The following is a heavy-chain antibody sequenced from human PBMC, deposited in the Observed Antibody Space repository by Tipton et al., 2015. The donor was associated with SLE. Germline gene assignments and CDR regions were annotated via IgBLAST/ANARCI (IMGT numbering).Heavy chain of an antibody. J-gene: IGHJ4*02. V-gene: IGHV4-30-2*06. CDR3: ASQNWNFYF. D-gene: IGHD1-7*01. CDR1: GGSISSGGYY. Sequence: TLSLTCTVSGGSISSGGYYWSWIRQSPGKGLEWIGEISHSGSTKYNPSLKSRVTISVDRSKNQFSLKVSSVTAADTALYYCASQNWNFYFWGQGALVTVSS. CDR2: ISHSGST.